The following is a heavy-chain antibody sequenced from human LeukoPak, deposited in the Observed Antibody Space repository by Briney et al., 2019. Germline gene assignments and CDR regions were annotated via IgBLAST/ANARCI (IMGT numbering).Heavy chain of an antibody. CDR1: GVSIANTFYY. D-gene: IGHD6-13*01. CDR2: IYTTGST. CDR3: ARRHIAAASTLEY. V-gene: IGHV4-61*02. Sequence: PSQTLSLTCTVSGVSIANTFYYWNWLRQPAGKGLEWIGRIYTTGSTDYNPSLKSRVTISLDTARNQFSLKLSSVTAADTAVYYCARRHIAAASTLEYWGQGPLVTVSS. J-gene: IGHJ4*02.